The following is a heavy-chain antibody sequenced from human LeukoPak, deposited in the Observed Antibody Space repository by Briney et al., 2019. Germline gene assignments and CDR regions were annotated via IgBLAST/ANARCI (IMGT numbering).Heavy chain of an antibody. V-gene: IGHV3-23*01. J-gene: IGHJ6*02. Sequence: GGSLRLSCAVSGFTFSSYAMSWVRQAPGKGLAWVSSISGSGDRTYYADSVKGRFTISRDNSKNTLSLLMNSLRAEDTALYYCARDSSTTNYYYGMDVWGQGTTVTVSS. D-gene: IGHD6-13*01. CDR3: ARDSSTTNYYYGMDV. CDR2: ISGSGDRT. CDR1: GFTFSSYA.